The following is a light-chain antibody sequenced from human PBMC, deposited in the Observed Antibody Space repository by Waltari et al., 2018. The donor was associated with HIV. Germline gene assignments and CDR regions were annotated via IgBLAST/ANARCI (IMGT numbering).Light chain of an antibody. J-gene: IGLJ2*01. CDR1: SANIGSTT. V-gene: IGLV1-44*01. CDR2: SNA. CDR3: AAWDVSLNGLV. Sequence: QSVLTQPPSASGTPGQRVTISCSGRSANIGSTTVNWYQQLPGTAPKLLIYSNAQRPSGVPDRFSGSESGTSASLAISGLQSEDEAGYYCAAWDVSLNGLVFGGGTKLTVL.